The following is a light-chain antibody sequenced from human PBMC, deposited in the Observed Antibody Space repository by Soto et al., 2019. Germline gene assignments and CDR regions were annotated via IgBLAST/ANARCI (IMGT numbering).Light chain of an antibody. CDR2: DVN. V-gene: IGLV2-14*01. J-gene: IGLJ1*01. CDR1: SSDIGGYNF. Sequence: QSPLTQPASVSAAPGQSISISCTGPSSDIGGYNFVSWYQQHQDKAPKLIIYDVNNRPSGVSDRFSGSKSGDTASLTISGLQPEDEADYFCSSYTGTIYVFGTGTKLTVL. CDR3: SSYTGTIYV.